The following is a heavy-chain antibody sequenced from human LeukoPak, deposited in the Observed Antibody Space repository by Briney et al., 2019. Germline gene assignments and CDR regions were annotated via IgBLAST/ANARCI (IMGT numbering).Heavy chain of an antibody. D-gene: IGHD3-10*01. CDR2: IIPIFGTA. V-gene: IGHV1-69*13. Sequence: SVKVSCKASGGTLSSYAISWVRQAPGQGLEWMGGIIPIFGTANYAQKFQGRVTITADESTSTAYMELSSLRSEDTAVYYCARGGDELRFYYFDYWGQGTLVTVSS. CDR3: ARGGDELRFYYFDY. CDR1: GGTLSSYA. J-gene: IGHJ4*02.